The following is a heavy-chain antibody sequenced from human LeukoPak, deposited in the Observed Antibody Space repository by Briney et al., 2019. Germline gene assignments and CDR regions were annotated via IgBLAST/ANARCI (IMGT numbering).Heavy chain of an antibody. CDR2: IYTSGST. J-gene: IGHJ6*02. V-gene: IGHV4-4*07. D-gene: IGHD6-19*01. CDR3: ARVGSGWTISGYYYGMDV. CDR1: GGSISSYY. Sequence: PSETLSLTCTVSGGSISSYYWSWIRQPAGKGLEGMGRIYTSGSTNYNPSLKSRVTMSVDTSKNQFSLKLSSVTAADTAVYYCARVGSGWTISGYYYGMDVWGQGTTVTVSS.